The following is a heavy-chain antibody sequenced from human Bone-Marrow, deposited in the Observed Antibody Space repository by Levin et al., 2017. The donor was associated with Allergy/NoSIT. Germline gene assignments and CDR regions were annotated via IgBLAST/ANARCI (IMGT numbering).Heavy chain of an antibody. Sequence: GGSLRLSCAASGFTFSSYWMHWVRQAPGKGLVWVSRINSDGISTTYADSVKGRFTISRDNAKNTLYLQMSSLRAEDTAVYYCATKRAGERYFDYWGQGTLVTVSS. V-gene: IGHV3-74*01. J-gene: IGHJ4*02. D-gene: IGHD3-10*01. CDR3: ATKRAGERYFDY. CDR2: INSDGIST. CDR1: GFTFSSYW.